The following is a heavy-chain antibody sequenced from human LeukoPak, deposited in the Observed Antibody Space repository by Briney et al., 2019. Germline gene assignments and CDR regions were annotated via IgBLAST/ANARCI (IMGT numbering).Heavy chain of an antibody. CDR3: ARLTRGEAFDI. D-gene: IGHD3-16*01. Sequence: SETLSLTCTVSGGSVSSGSYYWSWIRQPPGKGLEWIGYIYYSGSTNYNPSLKSRVTISVDTSKNQFSLKLSSVTAADTAVYYCARLTRGEAFDIWGQGTMVTVSS. CDR1: GGSVSSGSYY. J-gene: IGHJ3*02. CDR2: IYYSGST. V-gene: IGHV4-61*01.